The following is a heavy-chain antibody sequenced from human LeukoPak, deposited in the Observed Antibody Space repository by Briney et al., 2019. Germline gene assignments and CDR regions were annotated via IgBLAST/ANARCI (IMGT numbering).Heavy chain of an antibody. CDR2: INSDGSRT. J-gene: IGHJ6*02. CDR3: ARDFGPYGMDV. D-gene: IGHD3-16*01. V-gene: IGHV3-74*01. CDR1: GFSISNFW. Sequence: PGGSLRLSCAASGFSISNFWMHWVRQAPGKGLVWVSRINSDGSRTYYADSVKGRFTISRDNAKNTLYLQMNSLRAEDTAVYYCARDFGPYGMDVWGQGTTVTVSS.